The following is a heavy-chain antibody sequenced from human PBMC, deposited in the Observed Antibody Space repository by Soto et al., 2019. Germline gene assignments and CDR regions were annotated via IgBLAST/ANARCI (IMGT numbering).Heavy chain of an antibody. V-gene: IGHV1-18*01. CDR2: ISAYNGDT. Sequence: QVQLLQSGPELMKPGASVKLSCKASGYTFRNYGINWVRQAPGQGLEWMGWISAYNGDTNYAHSFQGRVTMAKETPTGTACMELRTLKSGDTAGYNWARDRLHFVPNTEDVDIRGPGTTLTVSS. CDR3: ARDRLHFVPNTEDVDI. J-gene: IGHJ3*02. D-gene: IGHD3-3*02. CDR1: GYTFRNYG.